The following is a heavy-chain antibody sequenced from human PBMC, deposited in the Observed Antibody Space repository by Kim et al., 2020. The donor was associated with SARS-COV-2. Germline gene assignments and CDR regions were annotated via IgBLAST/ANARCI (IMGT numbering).Heavy chain of an antibody. V-gene: IGHV5-10-1*01. D-gene: IGHD1-1*01. CDR3: LRGNGWFDP. CDR2: STT. J-gene: IGHJ5*02. Sequence: STTDYGPSFQGHVSISADTSTRTAYLQWSSLKASDTAMYYCLRGNGWFDPWGQGTLVTVSS.